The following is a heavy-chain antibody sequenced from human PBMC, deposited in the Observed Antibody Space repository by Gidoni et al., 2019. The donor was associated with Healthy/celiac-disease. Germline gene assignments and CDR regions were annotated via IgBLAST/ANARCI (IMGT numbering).Heavy chain of an antibody. CDR2: IYYSGST. D-gene: IGHD6-13*01. CDR1: GGSISSYY. CDR3: ARQNSGYSSSWYVTDYYGMDV. V-gene: IGHV4-59*08. Sequence: QVQLQESGPGLVKPSETLSLTCTVSGGSISSYYWSWIRQPPGKGLEWIGYIYYSGSTNYNPSLKSRVTISVDTSKNQSSLKLSSVTAADTAVYYCARQNSGYSSSWYVTDYYGMDVWGLGTTVTVSS. J-gene: IGHJ6*02.